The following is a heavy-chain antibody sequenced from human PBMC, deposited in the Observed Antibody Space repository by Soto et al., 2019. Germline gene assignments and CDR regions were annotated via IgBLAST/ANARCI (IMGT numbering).Heavy chain of an antibody. CDR3: AHIPNYYQYDWFDP. Sequence: QITLKESGPPLVKPTQTLTLTCTFSGFSLTTRGVGVGWIRQPPGKALECLALIYWDDDRRYSRSLQSRLSITTDTSKTQVVLTLTNVYPVDTATYYCAHIPNYYQYDWFDPWGQGTLVSVSS. D-gene: IGHD3-16*01. CDR1: GFSLTTRGVG. CDR2: IYWDDDR. J-gene: IGHJ5*02. V-gene: IGHV2-5*02.